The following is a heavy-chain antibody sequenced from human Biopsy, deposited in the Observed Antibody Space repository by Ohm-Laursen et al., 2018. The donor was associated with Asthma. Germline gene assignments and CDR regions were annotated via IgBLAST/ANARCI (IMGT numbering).Heavy chain of an antibody. CDR2: INTNTGNP. Sequence: ASVKVSCKASGYTVTRYAINWVRQAPGQGLEWMGWINTNTGNPTYAQGFTGRFVFSLDTSVNTAHLQVSGLKAEDTAVYYCARMISYYHEMRAPFFDYWGQGTLVTVSS. J-gene: IGHJ4*02. CDR3: ARMISYYHEMRAPFFDY. D-gene: IGHD3-22*01. CDR1: GYTVTRYA. V-gene: IGHV7-4-1*02.